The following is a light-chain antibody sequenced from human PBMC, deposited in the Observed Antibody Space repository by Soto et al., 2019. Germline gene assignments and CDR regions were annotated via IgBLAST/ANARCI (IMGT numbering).Light chain of an antibody. CDR2: VGTSGIVG. J-gene: IGLJ3*02. Sequence: QLVLTQPPSASASLGASGTLTCTLSSDYSNYKVDWCHQRPGKGPRFVMRVGTSGIVGSKGDGIPDRFSVLGSGLNRYLTIRNIQEEDESDYHCGADHGSGSHFVERVVGGGTKLPVL. CDR3: GADHGSGSHFVERV. V-gene: IGLV9-49*01. CDR1: SDYSNYK.